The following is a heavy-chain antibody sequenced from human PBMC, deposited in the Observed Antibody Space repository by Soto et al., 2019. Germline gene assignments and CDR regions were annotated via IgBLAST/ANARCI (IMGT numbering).Heavy chain of an antibody. J-gene: IGHJ5*02. D-gene: IGHD6-6*01. CDR3: ARNSGPYASSWFDA. V-gene: IGHV4-39*01. Sequence: XETLYLTSTVSGGSISSSRYYWGWIRQPPGKGLEWIGSIYYSGSTYYNPSLKSRVTISINTSKNQMSLELTSVTAADTAVYYCARNSGPYASSWFDAWGQGTLVTVSS. CDR1: GGSISSSRYY. CDR2: IYYSGST.